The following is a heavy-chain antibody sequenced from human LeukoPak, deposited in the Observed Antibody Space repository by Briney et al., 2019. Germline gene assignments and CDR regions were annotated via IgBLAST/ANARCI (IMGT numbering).Heavy chain of an antibody. CDR2: ISSSSSYI. J-gene: IGHJ4*02. V-gene: IGHV3-21*01. CDR1: GFTFSSYS. Sequence: GGSLRLSCAASGFTFSSYSMNWVRQAPGKGLEWVSSISSSSSYIYYADSVKGRFTISRDNAKNSLYLQMNSLRAEDTAVYYCAREGPLYDSSGYYFDYWGQGTLVTVSS. D-gene: IGHD3-22*01. CDR3: AREGPLYDSSGYYFDY.